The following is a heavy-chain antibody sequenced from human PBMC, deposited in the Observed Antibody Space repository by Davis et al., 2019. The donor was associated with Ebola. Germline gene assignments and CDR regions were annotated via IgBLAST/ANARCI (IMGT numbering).Heavy chain of an antibody. CDR1: GYTLTELS. CDR2: FNPEDGET. Sequence: ASVKVSCKVSGYTLTELSMHWVRQAPGKGLEWMGGFNPEDGETIDAQKVQGRVTMTEDTSTNTAYMELSSLRSDDPAVYYCATRILPLYNDYFGGTYRFHWIDPWGQGTLVTGSS. V-gene: IGHV1-24*01. D-gene: IGHD3-16*02. J-gene: IGHJ5*02. CDR3: ATRILPLYNDYFGGTYRFHWIDP.